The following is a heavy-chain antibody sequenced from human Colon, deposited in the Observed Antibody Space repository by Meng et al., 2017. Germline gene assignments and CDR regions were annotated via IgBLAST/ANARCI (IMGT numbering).Heavy chain of an antibody. CDR1: GFTFSSYW. Sequence: GESLKISCAASGFTFSSYWMHWVRQGPGKGLVWVSRIKGDGSDTNYAGSVKGRFTISRDNAKNTLFLQMNSLTAEDTAVYYCTIDFDAATNCWGQGTLVTVSS. V-gene: IGHV3-74*01. CDR3: TIDFDAATNC. J-gene: IGHJ4*02. CDR2: IKGDGSDT.